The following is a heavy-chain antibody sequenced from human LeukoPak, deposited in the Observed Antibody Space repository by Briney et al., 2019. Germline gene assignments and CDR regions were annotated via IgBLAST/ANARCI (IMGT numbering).Heavy chain of an antibody. CDR3: ARVGGSYTWSSWLDP. D-gene: IGHD1-26*01. Sequence: PGGSLRLSCAASGFTFSDYSMNWVRQAPGKGLEWVSYISSSSLTIYYADSVKGRFTISRDNAKNSLYLQVNSLRAEDTAVYYCARVGGSYTWSSWLDPWGQGTLVTVSS. J-gene: IGHJ5*02. V-gene: IGHV3-48*04. CDR1: GFTFSDYS. CDR2: ISSSSLTI.